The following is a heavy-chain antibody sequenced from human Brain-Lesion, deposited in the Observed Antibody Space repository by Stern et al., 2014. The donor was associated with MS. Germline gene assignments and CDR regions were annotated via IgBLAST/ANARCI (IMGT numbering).Heavy chain of an antibody. Sequence: QVQLVESGPGLVKPSGTLSLTCAVSGGSISSSNWWSLVRQSPGKGLEWIGEIYHSGGTKYSPSFESRVIISVDKSKNQFSLKLSYVTAADTAVYYCARELPDLNAFDIWGQGTMVTVSS. D-gene: IGHD1-14*01. CDR1: GGSISSSNW. CDR3: ARELPDLNAFDI. CDR2: IYHSGGT. J-gene: IGHJ3*02. V-gene: IGHV4-4*02.